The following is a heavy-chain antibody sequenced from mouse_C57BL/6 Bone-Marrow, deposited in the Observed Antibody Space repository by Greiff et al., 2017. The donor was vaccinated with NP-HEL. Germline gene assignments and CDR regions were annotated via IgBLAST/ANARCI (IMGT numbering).Heavy chain of an antibody. J-gene: IGHJ2*01. D-gene: IGHD1-1*01. CDR3: ARYYYGSSSFDY. CDR1: GYTFTSYL. CDR2: IDPNSGGT. Sequence: QVHVKQSGAELVKPGASVKLSCKASGYTFTSYLMHWVKQRPGRGLEWIGRIDPNSGGTKYNEKFKSKATLTVDKPSSTAYMQLNSLTSEDSAVYYCARYYYGSSSFDYWGQGTTLTVSS. V-gene: IGHV1-72*01.